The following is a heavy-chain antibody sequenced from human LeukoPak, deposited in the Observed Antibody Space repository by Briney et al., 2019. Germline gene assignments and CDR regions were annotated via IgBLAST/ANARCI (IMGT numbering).Heavy chain of an antibody. Sequence: GGSLRLSCAASGFTFSSYAMSWVRQAPGKGLEWVSAISGSGGSTYYADSVKGRFTISRDNSKNTLYLQMNSLRAEDTAVYYCAKDQGYCSSTSCYDPFDYWGQGTLVTVSS. CDR1: GFTFSSYA. CDR2: ISGSGGST. V-gene: IGHV3-23*01. D-gene: IGHD2-2*01. CDR3: AKDQGYCSSTSCYDPFDY. J-gene: IGHJ4*02.